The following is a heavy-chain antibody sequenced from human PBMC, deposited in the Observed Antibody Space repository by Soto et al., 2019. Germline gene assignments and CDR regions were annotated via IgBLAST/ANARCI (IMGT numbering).Heavy chain of an antibody. D-gene: IGHD2-2*01. CDR3: AGGIVVVPAAYYYYYMDV. CDR2: INHSGST. Sequence: QVQLQQWGAGLLKPSETLSLTCAVYGGSFSGYYWSWIRQPPGKGLEWIGEINHSGSTNYNPSLKSRVTISVDTSKNQFSLKLSSVIAADTAVYYCAGGIVVVPAAYYYYYMDVWGKGTTVTVSS. J-gene: IGHJ6*03. CDR1: GGSFSGYY. V-gene: IGHV4-34*01.